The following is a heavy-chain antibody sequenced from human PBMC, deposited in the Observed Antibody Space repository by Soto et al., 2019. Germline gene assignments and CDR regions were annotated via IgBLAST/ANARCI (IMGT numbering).Heavy chain of an antibody. V-gene: IGHV1-46*01. Sequence: QVQLVQSGAEVKEPGASVKVSCKASGYTFANDYIHWMRQVPGQGLEWMGRIKPSGGATLYAQKFQGKVTMTRDTYTNTHSMDLSSLRSDDTAMSYCSRDTRSISGVAQTPFELWGQGPLLTVSS. CDR2: IKPSGGAT. CDR1: GYTFANDY. J-gene: IGHJ4*02. CDR3: SRDTRSISGVAQTPFEL. D-gene: IGHD3-3*01.